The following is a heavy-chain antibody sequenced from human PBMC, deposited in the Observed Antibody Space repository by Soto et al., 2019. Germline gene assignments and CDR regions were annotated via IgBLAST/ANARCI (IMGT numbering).Heavy chain of an antibody. J-gene: IGHJ3*02. CDR2: IYHSGST. V-gene: IGHV4-4*02. CDR3: ASVRKGYYYDTDAFDI. D-gene: IGHD3-22*01. Sequence: QVQLQEAGPGLVKPSGTLSLTCAVSGSSISSSNWWSWVRQPPGKGLEWIGEIYHSGSTNYNPSLKSRVTLSVDKSKNQFSLKLSSVTAADTAVYYCASVRKGYYYDTDAFDIWGQGTMVTVSS. CDR1: GSSISSSNW.